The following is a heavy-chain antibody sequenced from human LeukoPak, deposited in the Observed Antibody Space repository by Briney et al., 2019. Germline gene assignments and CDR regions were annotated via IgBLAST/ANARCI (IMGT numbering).Heavy chain of an antibody. CDR2: IYPGDSDT. CDR1: GYSFTRYW. Sequence: PGESLKISCKGSGYSFTRYWIGWVRQMPGKGLEWMGFIYPGDSDTRYSPSFQGQVIISADKSINTAYLQWSSLKASDTATYYCARRAYAEEWFDSWGQGTLVTVFS. CDR3: ARRAYAEEWFDS. J-gene: IGHJ5*01. V-gene: IGHV5-51*01.